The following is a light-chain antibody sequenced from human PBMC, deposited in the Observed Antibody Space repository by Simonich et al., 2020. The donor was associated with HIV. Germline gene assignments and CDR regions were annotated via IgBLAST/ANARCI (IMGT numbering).Light chain of an antibody. CDR2: AAS. J-gene: IGKJ3*01. V-gene: IGKV1-9*01. CDR1: QGISSY. CDR3: QQFNNYQFT. Sequence: DIQLTQSPSFLSASVGDRVTITCRASQGISSYLAWYQQKPGKAPKLLIYAASTLQSGVPSRFSGSGSGTEFTLTISSLQPEDFATYYCQQFNNYQFTFGPGTKVDIK.